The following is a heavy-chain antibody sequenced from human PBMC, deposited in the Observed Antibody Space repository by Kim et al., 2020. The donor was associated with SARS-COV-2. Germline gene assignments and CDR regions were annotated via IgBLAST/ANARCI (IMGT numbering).Heavy chain of an antibody. CDR2: FDPEDGET. J-gene: IGHJ4*02. V-gene: IGHV1-24*01. D-gene: IGHD3-16*02. CDR3: ATSYYYDYVWGSYRPFDY. CDR1: GYTLTELS. Sequence: ASVKVSCKVSGYTLTELSMHWVRQAPGKGLEWMGGFDPEDGETIYAQKFQGRVTMTEDTSTDTAYMELSSLRSEDTAVYYCATSYYYDYVWGSYRPFDYWGQGTLVTVSS.